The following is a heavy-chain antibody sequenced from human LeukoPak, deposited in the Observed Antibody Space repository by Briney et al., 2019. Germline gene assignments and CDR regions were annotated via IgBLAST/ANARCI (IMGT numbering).Heavy chain of an antibody. CDR3: ARSYYYDSSGYYSTENYYYYYMDV. CDR2: IRYDGSNK. D-gene: IGHD3-22*01. CDR1: GFTFSSFS. J-gene: IGHJ6*03. V-gene: IGHV3-30*02. Sequence: GGSLRLSCAASGFTFSSFSMNWVRQAPGKGLEWVTFIRYDGSNKYYADSVKGRFTISRDNSKNTLYLQMNSLRAEDTAVYYCARSYYYDSSGYYSTENYYYYYMDVWGKGTTVTVSS.